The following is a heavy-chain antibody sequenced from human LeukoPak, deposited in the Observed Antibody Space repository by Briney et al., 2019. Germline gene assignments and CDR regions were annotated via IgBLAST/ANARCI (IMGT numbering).Heavy chain of an antibody. CDR3: GRVLSGSYRAIDY. V-gene: IGHV3-74*01. J-gene: IGHJ4*02. D-gene: IGHD1-26*01. Sequence: GGSLRLSCAASGFTFSSYWMHWVRQAPGKGLVWVSRINSDGRSTSYADSVKGRFTISRDNAKNTLYLQMNSLRAEDTALYYCGRVLSGSYRAIDYWGQGTLVTVSS. CDR2: INSDGRST. CDR1: GFTFSSYW.